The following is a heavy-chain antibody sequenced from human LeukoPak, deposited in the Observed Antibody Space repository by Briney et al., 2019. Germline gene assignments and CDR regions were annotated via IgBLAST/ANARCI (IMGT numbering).Heavy chain of an antibody. J-gene: IGHJ4*02. CDR1: GFALYKYN. V-gene: IGHV1-2*02. D-gene: IGHD3-10*01. CDR3: ARYYIEGRCFDY. Sequence: ASVKVSCKASGFALYKYNIVWVRQAPGQGLEWMGWINPNSGGTNYAQKFQGRVTMTRDTSISTAYMELSRLRSDDTAVYYCARYYIEGRCFDYWGQGTLVTVSS. CDR2: INPNSGGT.